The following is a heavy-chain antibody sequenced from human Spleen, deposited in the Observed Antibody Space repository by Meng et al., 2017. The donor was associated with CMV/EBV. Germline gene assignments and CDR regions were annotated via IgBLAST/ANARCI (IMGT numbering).Heavy chain of an antibody. CDR3: ARGGNRYYYYGMDV. CDR2: ISSSGSTI. CDR1: GFTFSDYY. J-gene: IGHJ6*02. Sequence: GESLKISCAASGFTFSDYYMSWIRQAPGKGLEWVSYISSSGSTIYYADSVKGRFTISRDHSKNALFLQMNSLRAEDTAVYYCARGGNRYYYYGMDVWGQGTTVTVSS. V-gene: IGHV3-11*04.